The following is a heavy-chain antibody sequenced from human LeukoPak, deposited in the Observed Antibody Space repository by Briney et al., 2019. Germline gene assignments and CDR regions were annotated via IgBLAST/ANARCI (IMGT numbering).Heavy chain of an antibody. J-gene: IGHJ4*02. CDR3: ARGRIGGPKAPFDY. CDR2: IYDSGST. D-gene: IGHD3-16*01. CDR1: GGSLSNHY. V-gene: IGHV4-59*11. Sequence: SETLSLTCTVSGGSLSNHYWSWIRQRPGKGLERIGHIYDSGSTTYNPSLKSRVTMSVDTSKNQFSLNLSSVTAADTAVYYCARGRIGGPKAPFDYWGQGTLVTVSS.